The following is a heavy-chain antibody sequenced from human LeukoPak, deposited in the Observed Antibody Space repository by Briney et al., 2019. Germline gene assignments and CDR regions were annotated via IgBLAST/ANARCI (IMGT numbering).Heavy chain of an antibody. CDR3: ARNILTGYRSFYFDY. CDR2: IYYSGST. D-gene: IGHD3-9*01. Sequence: SETLSLTCTVSGGSISSSSYYWSWIRQPPGKGLEWIGYIYYSGSTYYNPSLKSRVTISVDTSTNQFSLKLSSVTAADTAVYYCARNILTGYRSFYFDYWGQGTLVTVSS. CDR1: GGSISSSSYY. V-gene: IGHV4-30-4*01. J-gene: IGHJ4*02.